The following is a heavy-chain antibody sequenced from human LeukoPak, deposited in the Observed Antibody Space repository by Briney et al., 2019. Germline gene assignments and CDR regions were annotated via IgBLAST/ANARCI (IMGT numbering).Heavy chain of an antibody. V-gene: IGHV1-2*02. CDR3: ARDLGISGWYAPPLGYFDY. D-gene: IGHD6-19*01. CDR1: GYTFTGYC. Sequence: WASVKVSCKASGYTFTGYCMHWVRQAPGQGLEWMGWINPKSGGTNYAQKFQGRVTMTRDTSISTTYMDLSRLRSDDTAVYYCARDLGISGWYAPPLGYFDYWGQGTLVTVSS. J-gene: IGHJ4*02. CDR2: INPKSGGT.